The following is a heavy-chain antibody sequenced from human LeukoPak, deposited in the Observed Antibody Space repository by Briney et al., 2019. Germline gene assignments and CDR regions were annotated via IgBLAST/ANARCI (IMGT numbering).Heavy chain of an antibody. V-gene: IGHV3-66*01. J-gene: IGHJ4*02. CDR3: ARDRVTDY. Sequence: GGSLRLSCAASGFTVRSNYMTWVRQAPGKGLEWVSVLYSGGATYYADSVKGRFTIYRDNSKNTLYLQMNSLRAEDTAVYYCARDRVTDYWGQGTLVTVSS. CDR1: GFTVRSNY. D-gene: IGHD1-14*01. CDR2: LYSGGAT.